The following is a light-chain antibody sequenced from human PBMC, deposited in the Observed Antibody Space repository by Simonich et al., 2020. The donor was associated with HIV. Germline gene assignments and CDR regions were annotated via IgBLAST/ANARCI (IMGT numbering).Light chain of an antibody. CDR3: NSRDSSGRHRV. J-gene: IGLJ2*01. CDR2: GGY. V-gene: IGLV3-19*01. Sequence: SELTQDPAVSVALGQTVRLTCLGDSLRSYSATWYQQKSGQAPVLVIYGGYKRPSVIPDRFSGSGSGNTASLTITGAQAEDEADYFCNSRDSSGRHRVFGGGTKLTVL. CDR1: SLRSYS.